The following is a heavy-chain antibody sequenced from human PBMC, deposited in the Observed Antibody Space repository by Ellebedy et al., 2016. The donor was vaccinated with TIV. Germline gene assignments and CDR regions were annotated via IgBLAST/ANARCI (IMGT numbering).Heavy chain of an antibody. Sequence: MPSETLSLTCTVSGGPMTSFYWSWIRQSPEKGLEWIGNIYFVGSTDYSPPLRTRVTISLDTSKNQFSVKLTSGTPADTAVYYCARGSGGTQNGAFDPWGLGTLVTVSP. CDR3: ARGSGGTQNGAFDP. J-gene: IGHJ5*02. V-gene: IGHV4-59*01. CDR2: IYFVGST. CDR1: GGPMTSFY. D-gene: IGHD2-15*01.